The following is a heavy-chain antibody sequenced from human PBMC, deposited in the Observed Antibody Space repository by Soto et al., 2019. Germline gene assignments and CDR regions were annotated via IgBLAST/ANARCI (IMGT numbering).Heavy chain of an antibody. Sequence: QVQLVQSGAEVRKPGASVKVSCKASGYSFTTYYIHWVRQAPGQGLECMGLINSSSGTTSYAQKFQGSITMTRAASTSTVYMELSSMRSDDSAVYYCVREWANNNLSRGVNYRYYYGMDVWGQGTTVTVS. CDR2: INSSSGTT. CDR3: VREWANNNLSRGVNYRYYYGMDV. D-gene: IGHD3-10*01. CDR1: GYSFTTYY. J-gene: IGHJ6*02. V-gene: IGHV1-46*01.